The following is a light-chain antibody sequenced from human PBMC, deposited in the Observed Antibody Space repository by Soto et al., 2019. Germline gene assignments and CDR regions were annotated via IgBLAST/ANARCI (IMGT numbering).Light chain of an antibody. J-gene: IGKJ2*01. V-gene: IGKV4-1*01. CDR1: QSVLYSSNNKNY. CDR2: WAS. CDR3: QQYESTPPT. Sequence: DIVMTQSPDSLAVSLGERATINCKSSQSVLYSSNNKNYLAWYQQRPGQPPKLLIYWASTRESGVPDRFSGAGSGTDXTLTIXTXXAEDVAVYYCQQYESTPPTFGQGTKLEIK.